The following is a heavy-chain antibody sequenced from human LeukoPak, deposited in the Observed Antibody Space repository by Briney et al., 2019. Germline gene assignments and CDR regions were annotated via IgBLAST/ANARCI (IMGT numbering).Heavy chain of an antibody. V-gene: IGHV3-48*03. CDR2: ISSSGSTI. Sequence: GGSLRLSCAASGFTFSSYEMNWVRQAPGKGLEWVSYISSSGSTIYYADSVKGRFTISRDNAKNSLYLQTNSLRAEDTAVYYCARGYDIVVVVAATGLDYWGQGTLVTVSS. CDR3: ARGYDIVVVVAATGLDY. D-gene: IGHD2-15*01. CDR1: GFTFSSYE. J-gene: IGHJ4*02.